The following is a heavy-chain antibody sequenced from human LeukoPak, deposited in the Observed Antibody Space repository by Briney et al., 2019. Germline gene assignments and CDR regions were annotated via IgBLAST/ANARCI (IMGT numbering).Heavy chain of an antibody. J-gene: IGHJ6*04. CDR3: AELGITMIGGV. V-gene: IGHV3-21*01. D-gene: IGHD3-10*02. CDR1: GFTFSSYS. Sequence: GGSLRLSCAASGFTFSSYSMNWVRQAPGKGLEWVSSISSSSSYIYYADSVKGRFTISRDNAKNSLYLQMNSLRAEDTAVYYCAELGITMIGGVWGKGTTVTIAS. CDR2: ISSSSSYI.